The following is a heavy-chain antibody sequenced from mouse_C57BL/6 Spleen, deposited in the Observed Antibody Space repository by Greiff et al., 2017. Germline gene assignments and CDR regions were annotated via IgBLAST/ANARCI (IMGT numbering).Heavy chain of an antibody. CDR1: GYAFSSSW. V-gene: IGHV1-82*01. D-gene: IGHD4-1*01. CDR3: ANWDSWFAY. CDR2: IYPGDGDT. J-gene: IGHJ3*01. Sequence: VQLQQSGPELVKPGASVKISCKASGYAFSSSWMNWVKQRPGTGLEWIGRIYPGDGDTNYNGKFKGKATLTADKSSSTAYMQLSSLTSEDSAVYFCANWDSWFAYWGQGTLVTVSA.